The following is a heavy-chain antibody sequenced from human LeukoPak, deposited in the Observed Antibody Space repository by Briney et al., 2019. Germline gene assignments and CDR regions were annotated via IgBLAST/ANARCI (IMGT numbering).Heavy chain of an antibody. CDR1: GFTFSSYS. J-gene: IGHJ6*02. CDR2: ISSSSSTI. D-gene: IGHD3-22*01. V-gene: IGHV3-48*01. CDR3: ARGRYYYDSSGYYYNGYYYYYYGMDV. Sequence: GGSLRLSCAASGFTFSSYSMNWVRQAPGKGLEWVSYISSSSSTIYYADSVKGRFTISRDNAKNSLYLQMNSLRAEDTAVYYCARGRYYYDSSGYYYNGYYYYYYGMDVWGQGTTVTVSS.